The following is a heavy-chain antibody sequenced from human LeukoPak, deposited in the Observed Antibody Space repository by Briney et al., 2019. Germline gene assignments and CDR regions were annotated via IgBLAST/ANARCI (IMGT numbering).Heavy chain of an antibody. Sequence: SDTLSLTCTVSGGSISSSSYYWGWIRQPPGKGPEGIESIYYSGSTYYNPSLKSRVTISVHTSKNQFSLKLSSVTAADTAVYYCASRSPITMIVVVTGAFDIWGQGTMVTVSS. CDR1: GGSISSSSYY. D-gene: IGHD3-22*01. J-gene: IGHJ3*02. CDR3: ASRSPITMIVVVTGAFDI. CDR2: IYYSGST. V-gene: IGHV4-39*01.